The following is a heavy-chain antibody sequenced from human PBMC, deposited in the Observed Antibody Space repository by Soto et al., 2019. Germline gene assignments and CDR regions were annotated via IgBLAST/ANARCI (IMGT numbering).Heavy chain of an antibody. CDR3: ARVQRYFDWLRDDVFDI. CDR1: GGSISSGGYY. CDR2: IYYSGST. D-gene: IGHD3-9*01. J-gene: IGHJ3*02. Sequence: SEILSLTCTVSGGSISSGGYYWSWIRQHPGKGLEWIGYIYYSGSTYYNPSLKSRVTISVDTSKNQFSLKLSSVTAADTAVYYCARVQRYFDWLRDDVFDIWGQGTMVIVSS. V-gene: IGHV4-31*03.